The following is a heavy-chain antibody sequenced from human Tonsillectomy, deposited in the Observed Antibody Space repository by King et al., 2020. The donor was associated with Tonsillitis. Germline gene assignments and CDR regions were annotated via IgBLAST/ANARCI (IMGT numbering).Heavy chain of an antibody. J-gene: IGHJ4*02. CDR1: GYSFTSYW. CDR2: IYPGDSDT. V-gene: IGHV5-51*01. Sequence: QLVQSGAEVKKPGESLKISCKGSGYSFTSYWIGWVRQMPGKGLEWMGIIYPGDSDTRYSPSFQGQVTISADKSISTAYLQWSSLKASDPAMYYCARRAAGTSGSYYYFDYWGQGTLVTVSS. CDR3: ARRAAGTSGSYYYFDY. D-gene: IGHD1-26*01.